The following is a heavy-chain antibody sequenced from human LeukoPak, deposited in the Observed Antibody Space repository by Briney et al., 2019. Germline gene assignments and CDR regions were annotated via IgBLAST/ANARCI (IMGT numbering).Heavy chain of an antibody. D-gene: IGHD6-6*01. CDR3: ATGFGYSSSSGGNDY. CDR2: FDPEDGET. V-gene: IGHV1-24*01. CDR1: GYTLTELS. Sequence: ASVKVSCKVSGYTLTELSMHWVRQAPGKGLEWMGGFDPEDGETIYAQKFQGRVTMTEDTSTDTAYMELSSLRSEDTAVYYCATGFGYSSSSGGNDYWGQGTLVTVSS. J-gene: IGHJ4*02.